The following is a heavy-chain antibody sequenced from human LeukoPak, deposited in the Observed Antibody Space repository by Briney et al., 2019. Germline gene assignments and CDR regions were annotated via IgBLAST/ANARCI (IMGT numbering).Heavy chain of an antibody. CDR1: GGSISSYY. CDR3: ARSDYYYGSSGYLNYFDY. V-gene: IGHV4-59*05. D-gene: IGHD3-22*01. Sequence: PSETLSLTCTVSGGSISSYYWSWSRQPPGKGLEWIGSIYYSGSTYYNPSLKSRVTISVDTSKNQFSLKLSSVTAADTAVYYCARSDYYYGSSGYLNYFDYWGQGTLVTVSS. CDR2: IYYSGST. J-gene: IGHJ4*02.